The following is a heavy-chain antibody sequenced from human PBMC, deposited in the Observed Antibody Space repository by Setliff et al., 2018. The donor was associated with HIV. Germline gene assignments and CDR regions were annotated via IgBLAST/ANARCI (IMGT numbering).Heavy chain of an antibody. CDR1: GGTFSSYA. J-gene: IGHJ6*03. V-gene: IGHV1-69*13. Sequence: ASVKVSCKASGGTFSSYAISWVRQAPGQGLEWVGGIIPIYGTANYAQKFQGRVTITADESSSTAYMELSSLRSEDTAVYYCATGGYYYYDKSDYYYHIDVWGKGTTVTVSS. D-gene: IGHD3-22*01. CDR3: ATGGYYYYDKSDYYYHIDV. CDR2: IIPIYGTA.